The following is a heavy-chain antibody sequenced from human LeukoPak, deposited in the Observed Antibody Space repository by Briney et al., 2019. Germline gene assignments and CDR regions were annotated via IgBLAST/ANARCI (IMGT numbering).Heavy chain of an antibody. CDR3: VKVGLGRYIRGPTGT. J-gene: IGHJ1*01. CDR2: ISANGDDT. Sequence: PARSLRLSCETAGFTFSTLALNWVSQAPGNWIEWDSAISANGDDTFYGASVRGRFTIYIDNSKHTLHLQVNALRAEDTATYYCVKVGLGRYIRGPTGTWGQGTMVTVSS. D-gene: IGHD3-10*02. V-gene: IGHV3-23*01. CDR1: GFTFSTLA.